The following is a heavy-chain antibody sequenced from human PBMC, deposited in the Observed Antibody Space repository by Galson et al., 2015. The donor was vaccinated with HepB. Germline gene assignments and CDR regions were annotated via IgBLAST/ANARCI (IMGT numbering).Heavy chain of an antibody. CDR3: AKDLSSGGSWTRSYYYYGMDV. V-gene: IGHV3-30*18. CDR2: ISYDGSNK. Sequence: SLRLSCAASGFTFSSYGMHWVRQAPGKGLEWVAVISYDGSNKYYADSVKGRFTISRDNSKNTLYLQMNSLRAEDTAVYYCAKDLSSGGSWTRSYYYYGMDVWGQGTTVTVSS. J-gene: IGHJ6*02. CDR1: GFTFSSYG. D-gene: IGHD2-15*01.